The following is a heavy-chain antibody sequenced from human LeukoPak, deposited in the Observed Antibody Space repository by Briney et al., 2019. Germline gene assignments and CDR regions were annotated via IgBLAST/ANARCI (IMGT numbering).Heavy chain of an antibody. Sequence: GGSLRLSCAASGFTFSSYAMSWVRQAPGKGLEWVSAISGSGGSTYYADSVKGRFTISRDNSKNTLYLQMNSLRAEDTAVYYCAKDHWDYGGNSDFDYWGQGTLVTVSS. CDR2: ISGSGGST. D-gene: IGHD4-23*01. V-gene: IGHV3-23*01. CDR3: AKDHWDYGGNSDFDY. CDR1: GFTFSSYA. J-gene: IGHJ4*02.